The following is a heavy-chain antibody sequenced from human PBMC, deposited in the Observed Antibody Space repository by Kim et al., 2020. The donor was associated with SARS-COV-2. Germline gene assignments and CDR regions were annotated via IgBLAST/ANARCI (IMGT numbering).Heavy chain of an antibody. V-gene: IGHV3-15*01. J-gene: IGHJ4*02. CDR2: GTA. CDR3: TTMASASFDY. Sequence: GTADYAAPVKGRFTISRDVSQITLYLQMNSLKTEDTAIYYCTTMASASFDYWGQGTLVTVSP. D-gene: IGHD5-12*01.